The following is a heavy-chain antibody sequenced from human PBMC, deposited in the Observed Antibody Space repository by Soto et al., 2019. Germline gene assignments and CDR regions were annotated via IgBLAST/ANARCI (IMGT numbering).Heavy chain of an antibody. CDR1: GFTFSSYD. CDR3: ARVRYSSPSNYYYYYMDV. J-gene: IGHJ6*03. Sequence: AGGSLRLSCAASGFTFSSYDMHLVRQATGKGLEWVSAIGTAGDTYYPGSVKGRFTISRENAKNSLYLQMNSPRAGDTAVYYCARVRYSSPSNYYYYYMDVWGKGTTVTVSS. D-gene: IGHD6-6*01. CDR2: IGTAGDT. V-gene: IGHV3-13*01.